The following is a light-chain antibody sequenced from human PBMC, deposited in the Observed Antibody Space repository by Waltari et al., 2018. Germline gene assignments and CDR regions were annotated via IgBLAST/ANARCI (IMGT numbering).Light chain of an antibody. CDR2: EVS. Sequence: QSALTQPASVSGSPGQSITISCPVTDRDVGAYDFVSWYQQHPGKAPHLIIYEVSSRPSGISNRFSASKSGNTASLTISWLQAEDEADYYCSSYTTSSAPGVFGTGTRVTVL. J-gene: IGLJ1*01. CDR1: DRDVGAYDF. V-gene: IGLV2-14*01. CDR3: SSYTTSSAPGV.